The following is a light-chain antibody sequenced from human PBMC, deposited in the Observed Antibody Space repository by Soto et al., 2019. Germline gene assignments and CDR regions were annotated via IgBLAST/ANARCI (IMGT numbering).Light chain of an antibody. V-gene: IGKV3-20*01. CDR3: HQYDSWT. CDR2: GAS. Sequence: EIILTQSPDPLSLSPGERATPSCTASQSVRSSYLAWYQQKPGQAPRLLIYGASSRATGIPDRFTGSGSGTDFTLTISRLEPEDFAVYYCHQYDSWTFGQGTKVDIK. CDR1: QSVRSSY. J-gene: IGKJ1*01.